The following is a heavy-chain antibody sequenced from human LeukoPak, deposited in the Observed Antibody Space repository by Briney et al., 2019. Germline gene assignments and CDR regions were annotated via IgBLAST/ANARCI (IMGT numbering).Heavy chain of an antibody. V-gene: IGHV4-39*02. CDR2: IYYSGST. J-gene: IGHJ4*02. CDR3: SRESGAFCPFGY. D-gene: IGHD1-26*01. CDR1: GGSISSSTSY. Sequence: SETLSLTCTVSGGSISSSTSYWGWIRQPPGKGLEWIGNIYYSGSTYYNASLRSRVTISVDTSKNQFSLKLSSVTAADTAIYYCSRESGAFCPFGYWGQGTLVIVPP.